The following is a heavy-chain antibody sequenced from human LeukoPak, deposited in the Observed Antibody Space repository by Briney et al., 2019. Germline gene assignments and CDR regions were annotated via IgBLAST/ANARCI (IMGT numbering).Heavy chain of an antibody. V-gene: IGHV3-74*01. D-gene: IGHD7-27*01. CDR3: ARDNWGPDH. CDR1: GFTFTDYW. Sequence: GGSLTLSCEASGFTFTDYWIHWIRQAPGTGLMWVSHITSDGGRTDYADSVRGRSTMTRDNARNTVYLQMNSLRVDDTAVYYCARDNWGPDHWGQGTLVTVSS. J-gene: IGHJ4*02. CDR2: ITSDGGRT.